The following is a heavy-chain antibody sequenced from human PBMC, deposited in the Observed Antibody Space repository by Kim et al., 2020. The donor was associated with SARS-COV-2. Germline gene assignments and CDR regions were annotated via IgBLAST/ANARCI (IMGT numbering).Heavy chain of an antibody. J-gene: IGHJ5*02. V-gene: IGHV1-18*01. CDR1: GYTFTSYG. CDR3: ARGGSNNSCPRPLYNWFDP. CDR2: ISAYNGNT. D-gene: IGHD2-2*01. Sequence: ASVKVSCKASGYTFTSYGISWVRQAPGQGLEWMGGISAYNGNTNYAQKLQGRVTMTTDASTSTAYMELRSLRSEDTAVYYCARGGSNNSCPRPLYNWFDPWGQGTLVTVSS.